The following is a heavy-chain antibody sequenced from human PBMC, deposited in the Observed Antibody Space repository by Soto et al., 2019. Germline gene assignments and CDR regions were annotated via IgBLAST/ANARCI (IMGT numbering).Heavy chain of an antibody. Sequence: PPENLCLTCTVSGGTIRRSSYYCGWIRQPPGKGLEWIGSIYSSGSPYYNRSLKSRVTISVDTSKNQFSLKPSSVTAADTAVYYCARQGPDSSGSHAEFDYWGQGTLVTVS. CDR2: IYSSGSP. CDR3: ARQGPDSSGSHAEFDY. J-gene: IGHJ4*02. V-gene: IGHV4-39*01. CDR1: GGTIRRSSYY. D-gene: IGHD3-22*01.